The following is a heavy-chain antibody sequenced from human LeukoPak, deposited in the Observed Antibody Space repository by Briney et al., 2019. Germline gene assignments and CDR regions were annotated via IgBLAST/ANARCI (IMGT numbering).Heavy chain of an antibody. D-gene: IGHD3-22*01. Sequence: GGSLRLSCAASGFTFSSYSMNWVRQAPGKGLEWVSYISSSSSTIYYADSVKGRFTISRDNAKNSLYLQMDSLRDEDTAVYYCARFPHYYDSSGYSFWGQGTLVTVSS. CDR2: ISSSSSTI. J-gene: IGHJ4*02. V-gene: IGHV3-48*02. CDR1: GFTFSSYS. CDR3: ARFPHYYDSSGYSF.